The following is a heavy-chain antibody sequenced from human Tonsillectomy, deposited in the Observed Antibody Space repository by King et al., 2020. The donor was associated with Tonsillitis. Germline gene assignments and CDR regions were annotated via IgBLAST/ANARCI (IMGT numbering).Heavy chain of an antibody. CDR1: GYTFSDYY. V-gene: IGHV1-2*02. CDR2: ISPNSGGT. CDR3: AREEIVATPSGSAFDL. D-gene: IGHD3-10*01. Sequence: VQLVESGAEVKKPGASVKISCKASGYTFSDYYIHWVRQAPGQGLEWMGWISPNSGGTNYAQKFQGRVTMTRDTSIITAYMEVNSLRSDDTAVYYCAREEIVATPSGSAFDLWGQGTRVTVSS. J-gene: IGHJ3*01.